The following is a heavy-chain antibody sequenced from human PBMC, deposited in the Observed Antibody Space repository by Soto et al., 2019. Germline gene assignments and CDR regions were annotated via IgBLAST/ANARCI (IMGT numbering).Heavy chain of an antibody. J-gene: IGHJ4*02. CDR2: INPRNGDT. V-gene: IGHV1-2*02. Sequence: QVQLVQAGAEVKKPGASVKVSCKVSGYTFTGNYMHWMRQAPGQGPEWMGWINPRNGDTDNAQKFQCRVPIPRATSISPGYMDLGILTSDDTAIYFCGRGGCVYVVTPTLIVFDYWGQGTLLTVSS. D-gene: IGHD2-21*02. CDR1: GYTFTGNY. CDR3: GRGGCVYVVTPTLIVFDY.